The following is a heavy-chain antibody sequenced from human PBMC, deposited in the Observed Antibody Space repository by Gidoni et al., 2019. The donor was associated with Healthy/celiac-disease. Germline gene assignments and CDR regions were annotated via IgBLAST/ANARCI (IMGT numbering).Heavy chain of an antibody. Sequence: VQLVESGGGSVKPGGSLRLSCAASGFTFSDYYMNWVRQAPGKGLEWVSSISSSSTIYYADSVKGRFTISRDNAKNSLYLQMNSLRAEDTAVYYCARDPGGIVAIWYYYGMDVWGQGTTVTVSS. D-gene: IGHD2-15*01. CDR1: GFTFSDYY. CDR2: ISSSSTI. V-gene: IGHV3-11*04. J-gene: IGHJ6*02. CDR3: ARDPGGIVAIWYYYGMDV.